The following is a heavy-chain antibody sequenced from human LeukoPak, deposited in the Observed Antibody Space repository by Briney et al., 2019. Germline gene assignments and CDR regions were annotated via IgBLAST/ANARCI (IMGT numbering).Heavy chain of an antibody. D-gene: IGHD6-19*01. CDR3: ARILDSAWGELGY. V-gene: IGHV3-30*02. CDR2: IRSDGSNK. Sequence: QSGGSLRLSCAGSGFSFSSYGMHWVRQAPGKGLEWMAFIRSDGSNKYYADSVKGRFTISRDNSKNTLYQQMNSLRAEDTAVYYCARILDSAWGELGYWGQGTLVTVSS. CDR1: GFSFSSYG. J-gene: IGHJ4*02.